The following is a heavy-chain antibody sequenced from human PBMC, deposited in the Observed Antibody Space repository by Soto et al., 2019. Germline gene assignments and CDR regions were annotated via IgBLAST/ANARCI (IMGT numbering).Heavy chain of an antibody. Sequence: QVQLVQSGAEVKKPGASVKVSCKASGYTFTGYYMHWVRQAPGQGLEWMGWINPNSGGTNYAQKFQGRVTMTRDTSISTAYMELSRLRSDDTAVYYCARDIILLSSYYYYGMDVWGQGTTVTVSS. J-gene: IGHJ6*02. CDR2: INPNSGGT. CDR3: ARDIILLSSYYYYGMDV. D-gene: IGHD1-26*01. CDR1: GYTFTGYY. V-gene: IGHV1-2*02.